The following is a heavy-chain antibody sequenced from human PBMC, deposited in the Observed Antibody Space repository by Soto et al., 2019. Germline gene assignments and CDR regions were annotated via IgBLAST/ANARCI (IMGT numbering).Heavy chain of an antibody. CDR2: IHPGDSDS. J-gene: IGHJ4*02. D-gene: IGHD3-22*01. CDR3: ERRDSSGFPDY. V-gene: IGHV5-51*01. CDR1: GYSFNNNW. Sequence: PGESLKISCKASGYSFNNNWIGWVRQMPGKGLEWMGIIHPGDSDSRYSPSFQGQVTMSVDKSINTAYLQWSSLKASDTAMYYCERRDSSGFPDYWGQGTLVTVSS.